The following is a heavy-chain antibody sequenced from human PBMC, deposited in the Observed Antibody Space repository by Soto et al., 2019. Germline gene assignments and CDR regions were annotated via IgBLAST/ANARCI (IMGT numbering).Heavy chain of an antibody. Sequence: GASVKVSCKASGYTFTSYYMHWVRQAPGQGLEWMGIINPSGGSTIYAQKFQGRVTMTEDTSTDTAYMELSSLRSEDTAVYYCATSQVTMIVVAPSGFDIWGQGTMVTVSS. CDR3: ATSQVTMIVVAPSGFDI. J-gene: IGHJ3*02. CDR1: GYTFTSYY. V-gene: IGHV1-46*01. D-gene: IGHD3-22*01. CDR2: INPSGGST.